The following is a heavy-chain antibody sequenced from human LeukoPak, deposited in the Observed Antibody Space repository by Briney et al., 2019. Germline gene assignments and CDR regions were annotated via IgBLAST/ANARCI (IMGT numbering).Heavy chain of an antibody. CDR3: ARLSGYSSGHYYSDY. V-gene: IGHV4-59*01. CDR1: GGSISSDY. D-gene: IGHD3-22*01. CDR2: IYYRGST. J-gene: IGHJ4*02. Sequence: TSETLSLTCTVSGGSISSDYWSWIRQSPGKGLEWIGYIYYRGSTNYNPSLKSRVTISVDTSKNQFSLKLSSVTAADTAVYYCARLSGYSSGHYYSDYWGQGTLVTVSS.